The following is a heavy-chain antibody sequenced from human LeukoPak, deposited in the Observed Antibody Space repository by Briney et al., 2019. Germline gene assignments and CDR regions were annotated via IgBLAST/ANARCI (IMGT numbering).Heavy chain of an antibody. CDR1: GYTFTSYY. D-gene: IGHD3-22*01. CDR3: ARELVPLYYYDSSGDKGTFDY. Sequence: ASVKVSCKASGYTFTSYYMHWVRQAPGQGLEWMGIINPSGDSTSYAQKFQGRVTMTRDTSTSTVYMELSSLRSEDTAVYYYARELVPLYYYDSSGDKGTFDYWGQGTLVTVSS. J-gene: IGHJ4*02. V-gene: IGHV1-46*01. CDR2: INPSGDST.